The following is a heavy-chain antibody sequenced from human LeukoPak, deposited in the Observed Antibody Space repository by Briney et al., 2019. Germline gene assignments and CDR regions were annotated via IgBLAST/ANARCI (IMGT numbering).Heavy chain of an antibody. CDR3: ARVRVYQAWVSGFDP. CDR1: GYTFTGYY. CDR2: INPNSGGT. V-gene: IGHV1-2*02. J-gene: IGHJ5*02. D-gene: IGHD6-6*01. Sequence: GASVKVSCKASGYTFTGYYMHWVRQAPGQGLEWMGWINPNSGGTNYAQKFQGRVTMTRDTSISTAYMELSRLRSDDTAVYYCARVRVYQAWVSGFDPWGQGTLVTVSS.